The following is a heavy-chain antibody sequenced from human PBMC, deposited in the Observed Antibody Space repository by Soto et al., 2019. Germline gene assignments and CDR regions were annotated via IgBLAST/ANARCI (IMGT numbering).Heavy chain of an antibody. Sequence: SETLSLTCAVYGGSVSGYFWSWIRQPPGKGLEWIGEINHSGTTSYSPSLDSRVTTSVDTSKNQFSLRLSSVTAADTAIYYCARRYCSDSYCSYFDYWGRGTLVTVPS. V-gene: IGHV4-34*01. CDR2: INHSGTT. J-gene: IGHJ4*02. D-gene: IGHD2-15*01. CDR3: ARRYCSDSYCSYFDY. CDR1: GGSVSGYF.